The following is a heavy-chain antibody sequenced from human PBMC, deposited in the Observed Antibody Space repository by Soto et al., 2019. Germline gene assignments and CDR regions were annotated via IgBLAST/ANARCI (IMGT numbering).Heavy chain of an antibody. CDR2: MYYSGST. V-gene: IGHV4-39*01. CDR3: AAMLIVGGTPYYFED. D-gene: IGHD1-26*01. CDR1: GDSISISSYY. J-gene: IGHJ4*01. Sequence: QLQLEESGPRLVKPSETLSLTCTISGDSISISSYYWAWIRQPPGKGLEWIGSMYYSGSTYNNPSLKRRVTMSVDTPKKQFSLILSSVTAADTAVYYCAAMLIVGGTPYYFEDWDEGNLVTVSS.